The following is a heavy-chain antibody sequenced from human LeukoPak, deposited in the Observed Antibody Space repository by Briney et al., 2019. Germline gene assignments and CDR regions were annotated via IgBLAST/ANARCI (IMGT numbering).Heavy chain of an antibody. CDR2: IYYSGST. D-gene: IGHD3-3*01. CDR1: GGSISSGDYY. V-gene: IGHV4-30-4*01. J-gene: IGHJ6*02. CDR3: ARAPLLTIFGVVTPPGMDV. Sequence: SETLSLTCTVSGGSISSGDYYWSWFRQPPGKGLEWIGYIYYSGSTYYNPSLKSRVTISVDTSKNQFSLKLSSVTAADTAVYYCARAPLLTIFGVVTPPGMDVWGQGTTVTVSS.